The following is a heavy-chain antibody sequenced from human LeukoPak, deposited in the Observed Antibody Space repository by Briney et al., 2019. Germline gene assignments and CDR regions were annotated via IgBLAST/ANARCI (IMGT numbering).Heavy chain of an antibody. CDR1: GFTVSSNY. J-gene: IGHJ4*02. V-gene: IGHV3-66*01. CDR2: IYSGGST. Sequence: QPGGSLRLSCAASGFTVSSNYMSWVRQAPGKGLEWVSVIYSGGSTYYADSVKGRFTISRDNSKNTLYLQMNSLRAEDTALYYCARARNDYDSNGFSLLEYWGQGTLVTVSS. D-gene: IGHD3-22*01. CDR3: ARARNDYDSNGFSLLEY.